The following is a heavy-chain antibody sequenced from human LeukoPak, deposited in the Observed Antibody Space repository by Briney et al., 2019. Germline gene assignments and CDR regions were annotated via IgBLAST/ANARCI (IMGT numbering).Heavy chain of an antibody. Sequence: ASVKVSCKASGYTVTDYYMNWVRQAPGQGVGWIRWINPNRGGTTSAQKFQGRVPMTRHTSITTVYMELSSLRSDDTAMYYCTRALGSDYWGQGTLVTVSS. CDR1: GYTVTDYY. V-gene: IGHV1-2*02. CDR2: INPNRGGT. J-gene: IGHJ4*02. CDR3: TRALGSDY. D-gene: IGHD1-26*01.